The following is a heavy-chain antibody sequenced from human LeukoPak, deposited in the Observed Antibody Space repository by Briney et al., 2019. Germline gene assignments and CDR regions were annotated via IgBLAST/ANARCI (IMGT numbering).Heavy chain of an antibody. CDR3: AKGKQTAFLDWFDP. Sequence: PGGSLRLSCAASGFTFSAFAMSWVRQAPGKGLQWVSAISATGGTTYYADSVKGRFTSSRDNSKNVLYLQLSGLRAEDTAIYYCAKGKQTAFLDWFDPWGQGTLVTVSS. CDR1: GFTFSAFA. CDR2: ISATGGTT. J-gene: IGHJ5*02. D-gene: IGHD2-21*02. V-gene: IGHV3-23*01.